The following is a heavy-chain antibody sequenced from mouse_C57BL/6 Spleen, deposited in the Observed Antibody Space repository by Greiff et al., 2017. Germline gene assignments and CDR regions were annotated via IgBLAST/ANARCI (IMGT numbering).Heavy chain of an antibody. CDR1: GYTFTTYP. CDR2: FHPYNDDT. Sequence: QVQLKESGAELVKPGASVKMSCKASGYTFTTYPIEWMKQNHGKSLEWIGNFHPYNDDTKYNEKFKGKATLTVEKSSSTVYLELSRLTSDDSAVYYCARGGDYEGFFDYWGQGTTLTVSS. V-gene: IGHV1-47*01. D-gene: IGHD2-4*01. J-gene: IGHJ2*01. CDR3: ARGGDYEGFFDY.